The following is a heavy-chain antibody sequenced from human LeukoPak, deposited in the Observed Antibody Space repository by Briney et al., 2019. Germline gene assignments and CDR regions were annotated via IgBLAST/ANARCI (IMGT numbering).Heavy chain of an antibody. CDR1: GYTFTGYY. Sequence: ASVKVSCKASGYTFTGYYMHWVRQAPGQGLEWMGWINPNSGGTNYAQKFQDRVTMTRDTSISTAYMELSRLRSDDTAVYYCARDLVLLWFGELFAFDIWGQGTMVTVSS. V-gene: IGHV1-2*02. J-gene: IGHJ3*02. CDR3: ARDLVLLWFGELFAFDI. D-gene: IGHD3-10*01. CDR2: INPNSGGT.